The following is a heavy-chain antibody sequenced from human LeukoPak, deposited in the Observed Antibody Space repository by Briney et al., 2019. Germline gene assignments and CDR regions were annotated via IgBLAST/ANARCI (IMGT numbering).Heavy chain of an antibody. CDR2: ISYDGSNK. D-gene: IGHD3-3*01. J-gene: IGHJ4*02. CDR3: AKTYYYDFWSGPDS. Sequence: GGSLRLSCAASGFTFSTYGMHWDRQAPGKGLEWVAVISYDGSNKYYADSVKGRFTISRDNSKNTLFLQMNSLRADDTAVYYCAKTYYYDFWSGPDSWGQGTLVTVSS. CDR1: GFTFSTYG. V-gene: IGHV3-30*18.